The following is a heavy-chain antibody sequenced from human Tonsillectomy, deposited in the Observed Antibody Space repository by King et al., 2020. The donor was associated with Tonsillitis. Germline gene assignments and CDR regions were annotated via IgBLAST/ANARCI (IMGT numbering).Heavy chain of an antibody. D-gene: IGHD6-19*01. J-gene: IGHJ3*02. V-gene: IGHV4-39*01. CDR3: ARRNPAYSSGWEYNDAFDI. CDR1: GGSISSSSHY. Sequence: QLQESGPGLVKPSETLSLTCTGSGGSISSSSHYWGWIRQPPGKGLEWIGTIYYIGSTYYNASLKSRVTISVDTSKNQFSLKLSSVTAADTAVYYCARRNPAYSSGWEYNDAFDIWGQGAMVTVSS. CDR2: IYYIGST.